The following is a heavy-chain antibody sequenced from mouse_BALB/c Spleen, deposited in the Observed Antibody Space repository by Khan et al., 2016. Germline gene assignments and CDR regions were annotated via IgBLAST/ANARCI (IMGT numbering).Heavy chain of an antibody. D-gene: IGHD1-1*01. J-gene: IGHJ4*01. Sequence: QVQLQQSGAELAKPGASVKMSCKASVYTFTSYWMHWVKQRPGQGLEWIGYINPSTGYTEYNQKFKDKATLTADKSSSTAYMQLSSLTSEDSAVYYCASYYGSSYYAMDYWGQGTSVTVSS. V-gene: IGHV1-7*01. CDR1: VYTFTSYW. CDR3: ASYYGSSYYAMDY. CDR2: INPSTGYT.